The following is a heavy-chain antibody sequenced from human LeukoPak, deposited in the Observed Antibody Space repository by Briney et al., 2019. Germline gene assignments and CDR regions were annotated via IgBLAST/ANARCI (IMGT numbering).Heavy chain of an antibody. CDR3: ARGPSTVATPLAY. D-gene: IGHD4-17*01. CDR1: GFTFSSYW. J-gene: IGHJ4*02. V-gene: IGHV3-74*01. Sequence: GGSLRLSCAASGFTFSSYWMHWVRQAPGKGLVWVSRINSDGSSTSYADSVKGRFTISRDNAKNTLYLQMNSLRAEDTAVYYCARGPSTVATPLAYWGQGTLVTVSS. CDR2: INSDGSST.